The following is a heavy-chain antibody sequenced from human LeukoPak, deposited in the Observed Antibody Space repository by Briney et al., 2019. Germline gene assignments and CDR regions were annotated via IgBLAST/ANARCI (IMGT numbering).Heavy chain of an antibody. CDR2: ISAYNGNT. CDR1: GYTFTIYG. V-gene: IGHV1-18*01. Sequence: ASVKVSCKASGYTFTIYGISWVRQAPGQGLEWMGWISAYNGNTNYAQKLQGRVTMTTDTSTSTAYMELRSLRSDDTAVYYCARGLYYYGSGSYHYYYYYYYMDVWNEGTTVTVSS. J-gene: IGHJ6*03. D-gene: IGHD3-10*01. CDR3: ARGLYYYGSGSYHYYYYYYYMDV.